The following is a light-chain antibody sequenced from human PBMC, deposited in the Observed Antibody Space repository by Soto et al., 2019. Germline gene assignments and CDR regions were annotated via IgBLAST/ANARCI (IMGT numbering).Light chain of an antibody. V-gene: IGKV2-30*02. J-gene: IGKJ2*01. CDR1: QSLVHSDGNTY. CDR2: KVS. Sequence: DVVMTPSPLSLPVTLGQPASVSCRSSQSLVHSDGNTYLTWFQQRPGQSPRRLIYKVSNRDSGVPDRFSGSGSGTDFTLRVSRVEAEDVGVYYCMQGAHWPYTFGQGTKVDIK. CDR3: MQGAHWPYT.